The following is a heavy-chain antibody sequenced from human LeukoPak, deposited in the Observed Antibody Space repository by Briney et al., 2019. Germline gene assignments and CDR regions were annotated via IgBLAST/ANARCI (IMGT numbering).Heavy chain of an antibody. J-gene: IGHJ3*02. D-gene: IGHD3-10*01. CDR3: ASPIIAKDDAFDI. CDR1: GGSFSGYY. V-gene: IGHV4-34*01. Sequence: SETLSLTCAAYGGSFSGYYWSWIRQPPGKGLEWIGEINHSGSTNYNPSLKSRVTISVDTSKNQFSLKLSSVTAADTAVYYCASPIIAKDDAFDIWGQGTMVTVSS. CDR2: INHSGST.